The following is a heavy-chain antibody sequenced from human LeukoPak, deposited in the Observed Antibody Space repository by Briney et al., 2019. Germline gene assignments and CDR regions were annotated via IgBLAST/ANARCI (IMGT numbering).Heavy chain of an antibody. J-gene: IGHJ4*02. V-gene: IGHV4-61*02. D-gene: IGHD6-6*01. CDR2: IYTSGST. Sequence: SETLSLTCTVSGGSISSGSYYWSWIRQPAGKGLEWIGRIYTSGSTNYNPSLKSRVTISVDTSKNQFSLKLSSVTAADTAVYYCARAPLKYSSSTYYFDYWGQGTLVAVSS. CDR3: ARAPLKYSSSTYYFDY. CDR1: GGSISSGSYY.